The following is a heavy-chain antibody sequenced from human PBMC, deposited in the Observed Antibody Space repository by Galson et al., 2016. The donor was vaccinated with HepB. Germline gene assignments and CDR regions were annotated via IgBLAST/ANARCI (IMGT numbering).Heavy chain of an antibody. V-gene: IGHV1-18*01. CDR2: ISGDNGNT. D-gene: IGHD2-15*01. J-gene: IGHJ5*02. CDR1: GYTFTSYG. Sequence: SVKVSCKASGYTFTSYGISWVRQAPGQGLEWMGWISGDNGNTNYAQKLQGRVTMTKDTSTSTAYMELRSLRSDDTAVYYRALGYCSGWSCYRNWFDPWGQGTLVTVSS. CDR3: ALGYCSGWSCYRNWFDP.